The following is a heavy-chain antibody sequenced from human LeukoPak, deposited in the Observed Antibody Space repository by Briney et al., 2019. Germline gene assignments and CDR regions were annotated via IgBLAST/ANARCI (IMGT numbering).Heavy chain of an antibody. CDR1: GGSFSGYY. D-gene: IGHD3-3*01. CDR3: AREDQYYDFWSGFSPLLKKNDYYMDV. V-gene: IGHV4-34*01. J-gene: IGHJ6*03. Sequence: PSETLSLTCAVYGGSFSGYYWSWIRQPPGKGLEWIGEINHSGSTNYNPSLKSRVTISVDTSKNQFSLKLSSVTAADTAVYYCAREDQYYDFWSGFSPLLKKNDYYMDVWGKGTTVTVSS. CDR2: INHSGST.